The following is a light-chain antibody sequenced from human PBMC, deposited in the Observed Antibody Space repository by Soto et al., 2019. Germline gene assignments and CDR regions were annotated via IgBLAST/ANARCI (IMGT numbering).Light chain of an antibody. CDR1: ESVGSH. CDR3: QQYDNWPPWT. Sequence: DTVMTQSPATLSVSPGETATLSCRASESVGSHLAWYQQKPGQAPRLLIYGVSTRATGIPARFRGSGSETEFTLTISSLQSEDFAVYYCQQYDNWPPWTFGQGNKVEI. V-gene: IGKV3-15*01. CDR2: GVS. J-gene: IGKJ1*01.